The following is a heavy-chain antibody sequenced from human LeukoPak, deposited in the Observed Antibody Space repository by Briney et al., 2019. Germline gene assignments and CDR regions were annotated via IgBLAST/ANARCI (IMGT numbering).Heavy chain of an antibody. D-gene: IGHD3-16*01. Sequence: GGSLRLSCAASGFTFSDHYIDWVRQAPGKGLEWVGRMRNKANSYTTENAASVKGRLTLSRDDSKRLVFLQLNSLKIEDTAVYYCARSPESGGNVFDIWGQGTMVNVSS. CDR3: ARSPESGGNVFDI. J-gene: IGHJ3*02. V-gene: IGHV3-72*01. CDR2: MRNKANSYTT. CDR1: GFTFSDHY.